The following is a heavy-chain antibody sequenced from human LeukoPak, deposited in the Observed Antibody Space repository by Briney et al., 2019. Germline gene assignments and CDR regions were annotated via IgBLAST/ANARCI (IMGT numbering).Heavy chain of an antibody. CDR3: ARKNPTGDYYYMDV. CDR2: IKQDGGEK. D-gene: IGHD1-14*01. Sequence: PGGSLKLSCAASGFTFSNYWMSWVRQAPGKGLEWVASIKQDGGEKYYVDSVKGRFTISRDNAKNSLYLQMNSLRAEDTAVYYCARKNPTGDYYYMDVWGKGTTVTVSS. V-gene: IGHV3-7*01. J-gene: IGHJ6*03. CDR1: GFTFSNYW.